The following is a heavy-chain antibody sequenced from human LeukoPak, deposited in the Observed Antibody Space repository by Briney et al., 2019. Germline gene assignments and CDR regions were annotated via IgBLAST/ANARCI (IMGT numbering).Heavy chain of an antibody. CDR1: GGSMSSYY. Sequence: SETLSLTCTVAGGSMSSYYWNWIRQPPGKGLEWIGYFHYSGSTNYNPSLKSRVTISVDTSKNQFSLKLSSVTAADTAMYYCARGGGGSWYGTVDYWGQGTLVTVSS. J-gene: IGHJ4*02. CDR3: ARGGGGSWYGTVDY. CDR2: FHYSGST. V-gene: IGHV4-59*01. D-gene: IGHD6-13*01.